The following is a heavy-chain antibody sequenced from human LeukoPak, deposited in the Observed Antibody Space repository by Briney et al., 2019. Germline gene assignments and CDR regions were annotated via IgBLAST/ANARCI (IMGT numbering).Heavy chain of an antibody. Sequence: GGSLEISCKGSGCLFTNYWIGWVRQMPGKGLEWMGIIYPGYSDTRYSPSFQGQVTISADKSISTAYLQWNSLKASDTAMYYCATASISWYGVYYFDYWGQGTLVTVSS. CDR1: GCLFTNYW. J-gene: IGHJ4*02. V-gene: IGHV5-51*01. CDR3: ATASISWYGVYYFDY. CDR2: IYPGYSDT. D-gene: IGHD6-13*01.